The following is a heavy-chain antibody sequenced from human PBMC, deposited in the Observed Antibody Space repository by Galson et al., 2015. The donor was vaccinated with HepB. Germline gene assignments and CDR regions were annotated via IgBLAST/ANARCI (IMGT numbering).Heavy chain of an antibody. D-gene: IGHD6-6*01. CDR1: GFRFSDYE. CDR2: ISDAGTTQ. Sequence: SLRLSCAGTGFRFSDYEMNWVRQTPGRGLEWISYISDAGTTQKYADSVKGRFTTSRDNGKNSLYLQMNSLRVEDTALYYCARDLIAAAHFDIWGQGTQVTVSS. CDR3: ARDLIAAAHFDI. V-gene: IGHV3-48*03. J-gene: IGHJ4*02.